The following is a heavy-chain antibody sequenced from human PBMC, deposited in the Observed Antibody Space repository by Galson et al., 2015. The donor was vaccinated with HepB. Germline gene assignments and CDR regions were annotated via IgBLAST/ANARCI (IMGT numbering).Heavy chain of an antibody. D-gene: IGHD4-23*01. J-gene: IGHJ4*02. CDR1: GCTFTNYA. Sequence: SVKVSCKASGCTFTNYAMNWVRQAPGQGLEWMGWINNNTGNPTYAQGFTGRFVFSLDTSVSTAYLQISSLKAEDTAVYYCARDRGSGGHFFDYWGQGTLVTVSS. CDR2: INNNTGNP. CDR3: ARDRGSGGHFFDY. V-gene: IGHV7-4-1*02.